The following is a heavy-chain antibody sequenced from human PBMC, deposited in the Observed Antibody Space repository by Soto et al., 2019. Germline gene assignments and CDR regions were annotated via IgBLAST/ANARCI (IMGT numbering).Heavy chain of an antibody. J-gene: IGHJ4*02. D-gene: IGHD1-26*01. Sequence: EVQLLESGGGLVQPGGSLRLSCAASGFTFSSYAMSWVRQAPGKGLEWVSVISGSGDSTDYADSVKGRFTISRDNSKNTLYLQMNSLSAEDTAVDYCARRGSGSYCDYWGQGTLVTVSS. V-gene: IGHV3-23*01. CDR2: ISGSGDST. CDR1: GFTFSSYA. CDR3: ARRGSGSYCDY.